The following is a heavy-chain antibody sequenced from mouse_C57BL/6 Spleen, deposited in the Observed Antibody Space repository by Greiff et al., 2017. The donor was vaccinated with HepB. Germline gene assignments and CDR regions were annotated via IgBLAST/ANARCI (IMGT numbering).Heavy chain of an antibody. CDR1: GYTFTSYG. J-gene: IGHJ1*03. V-gene: IGHV1-81*01. CDR2: IYPRSGNT. CDR3: ARSRNYWGYWYFDV. D-gene: IGHD2-1*01. Sequence: QVQLQQSGAELARPGASVKLSCKASGYTFTSYGISWVKQRTGQGLEWIGEIYPRSGNTYYNEKFKGKATLTADKSSSTAYMELRSLTSEDSAVYFCARSRNYWGYWYFDVWGTGTTVTVSS.